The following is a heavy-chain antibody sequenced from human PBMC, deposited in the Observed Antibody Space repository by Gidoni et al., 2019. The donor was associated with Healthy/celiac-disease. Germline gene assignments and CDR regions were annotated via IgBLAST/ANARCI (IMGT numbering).Heavy chain of an antibody. CDR2: ISGSGGST. CDR1: GFTFSRYA. CDR3: AKEMGGGNYYYYYMDV. Sequence: EVQLLESGGGLVQPGGSLRLSCAASGFTFSRYAMSWVRQATGKGLEWVSAISGSGGSTYYADSVKGRFTISRDNSKNTLYLQMNSLRAEDTAVYYCAKEMGGGNYYYYYMDVWGKGTTVTVSS. J-gene: IGHJ6*03. D-gene: IGHD2-15*01. V-gene: IGHV3-23*01.